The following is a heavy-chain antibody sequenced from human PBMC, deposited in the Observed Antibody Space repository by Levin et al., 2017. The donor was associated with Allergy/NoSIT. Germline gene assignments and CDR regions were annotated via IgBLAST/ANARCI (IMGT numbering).Heavy chain of an antibody. D-gene: IGHD5-24*01. J-gene: IGHJ4*02. V-gene: IGHV3-23*01. CDR2: ISGSGRST. CDR1: GFTFSNYA. CDR3: AKFGGYNSFDFGFDF. Sequence: GESLKISCAASGFTFSNYAINWVRQAPGKGLDWVSAISGSGRSTYYADSVKGRFTISRDNSKNTLYLQMNSLRAEDTAVYYCAKFGGYNSFDFGFDFWGQGTLVTVSS.